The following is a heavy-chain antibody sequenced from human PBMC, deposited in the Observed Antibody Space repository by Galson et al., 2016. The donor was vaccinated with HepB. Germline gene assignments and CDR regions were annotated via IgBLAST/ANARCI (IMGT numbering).Heavy chain of an antibody. CDR2: LYNSGRT. J-gene: IGHJ4*02. CDR1: GGSISSSSYY. Sequence: ETLSLTCTVSGGSISSSSYYWAWIRQPPGKGLEWIGNLYNSGRTYYNPSLKSRVTISAHTSKNQFSLKLSSVTAADTAVYYCARLHTPGIAPEWGQGTLVTVSS. V-gene: IGHV4-39*01. CDR3: ARLHTPGIAPE. D-gene: IGHD6-13*01.